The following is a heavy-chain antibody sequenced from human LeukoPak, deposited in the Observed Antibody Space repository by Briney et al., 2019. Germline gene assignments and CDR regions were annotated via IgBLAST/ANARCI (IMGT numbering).Heavy chain of an antibody. Sequence: GGSLRLSCVVSGVTFSSYSMNWVRQAPGKGLEWLSYILTNGNVIYYGDSVKGRFTVSRDNAKNSLFLQMNSLRDEDTAVYYCARGGYGANDDAFDIWGQGTMVTVSS. J-gene: IGHJ3*02. CDR1: GVTFSSYS. CDR3: ARGGYGANDDAFDI. V-gene: IGHV3-48*02. CDR2: ILTNGNVI. D-gene: IGHD4-23*01.